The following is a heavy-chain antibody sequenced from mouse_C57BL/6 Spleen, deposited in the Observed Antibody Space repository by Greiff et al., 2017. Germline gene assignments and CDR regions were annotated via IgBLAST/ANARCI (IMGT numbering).Heavy chain of an antibody. J-gene: IGHJ4*01. CDR2: IWSGGST. CDR3: ASPIYYGYDGYYAMDY. Sequence: QVQLQQSGPGLVQPSQSLSITCTVSGFSLTSYGVHWVRQSPGKGLEWLGVIWSGGSTDYNAAFISRLSISKDNSKSQVFFKMNSLQADDTAIYYCASPIYYGYDGYYAMDYWGQGTSVTVSS. V-gene: IGHV2-2*01. D-gene: IGHD2-2*01. CDR1: GFSLTSYG.